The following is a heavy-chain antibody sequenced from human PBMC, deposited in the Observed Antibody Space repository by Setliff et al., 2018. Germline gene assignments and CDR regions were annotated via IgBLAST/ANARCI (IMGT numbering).Heavy chain of an antibody. D-gene: IGHD2-21*02. CDR3: VKDAKVVTSILDS. Sequence: GGSLRLSCAVSGFTPTEYAMDWVRQVPGRGLEWVAVNTRSDKLYADSVRGRFTISTDIAKNSLYLQMSDLRVEDTAIYYCVKDAKVVTSILDSWGQGTLVTVSS. CDR2: NTRSDK. V-gene: IGHV3-21*01. J-gene: IGHJ4*02. CDR1: GFTPTEYA.